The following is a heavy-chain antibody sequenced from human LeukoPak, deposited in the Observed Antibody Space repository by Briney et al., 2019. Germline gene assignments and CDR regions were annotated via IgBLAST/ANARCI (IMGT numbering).Heavy chain of an antibody. CDR3: ARDLPYSGDFNWFDP. D-gene: IGHD6-13*01. CDR1: GYTFTSYG. CDR2: ISAYNGTT. J-gene: IGHJ5*02. Sequence: ASVKVSCKASGYTFTSYGISWVRQAPGQGLEWMGWISAYNGTTNYAQKLQGRVTMTTDTSTGTAYMELRSLRSDDTAVYYCARDLPYSGDFNWFDPWGQGTLVTVSS. V-gene: IGHV1-18*01.